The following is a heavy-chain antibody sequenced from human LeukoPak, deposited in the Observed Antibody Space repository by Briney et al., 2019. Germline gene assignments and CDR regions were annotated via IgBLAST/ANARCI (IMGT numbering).Heavy chain of an antibody. D-gene: IGHD5-12*01. V-gene: IGHV4-34*01. CDR3: ARALRGYSGYDYVGGLGY. CDR2: INHSGST. CDR1: GGSFSGYY. J-gene: IGHJ4*02. Sequence: SETLSLTCAVYGGSFSGYYWSWIRQPPGKGLEWIGEINHSGSTNYNPSLKSRVTISVDTSKNQFSLKLSSVTAADTAVYYCARALRGYSGYDYVGGLGYWGQGTLVTVSS.